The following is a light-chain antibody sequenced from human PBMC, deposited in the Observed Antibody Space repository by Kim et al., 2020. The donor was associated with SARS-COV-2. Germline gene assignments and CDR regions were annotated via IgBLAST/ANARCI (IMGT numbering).Light chain of an antibody. CDR1: QSVSSSY. V-gene: IGKV3D-7*01. CDR3: QHDYNFCT. J-gene: IGKJ1*01. Sequence: PGERVTLSCRASQSVSSSYLTWYQQKPGQAPRLLIYGASTSATGIPARFSGSGSGTDFTLTISSLQPEDFAVYYCQHDYNFCTFCQGTTV. CDR2: GAS.